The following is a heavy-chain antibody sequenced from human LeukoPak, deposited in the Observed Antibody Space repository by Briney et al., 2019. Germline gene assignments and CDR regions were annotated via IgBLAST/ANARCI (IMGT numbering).Heavy chain of an antibody. V-gene: IGHV1-2*02. Sequence: ASVKVSCKASGYTFTGYYMHWVRQAPGQGLEWMGWINPNSGGTNYAQKFQGRATMTRDTSISTAYMELSRLRSDDTAVYYCARDLWFGEPNYYYYMDVWGKGTTVTISS. J-gene: IGHJ6*03. CDR2: INPNSGGT. D-gene: IGHD3-10*01. CDR3: ARDLWFGEPNYYYYMDV. CDR1: GYTFTGYY.